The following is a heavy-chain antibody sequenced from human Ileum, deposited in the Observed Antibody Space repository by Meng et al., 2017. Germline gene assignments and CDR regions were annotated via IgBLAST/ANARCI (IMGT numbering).Heavy chain of an antibody. D-gene: IGHD3-22*01. CDR2: IIPIIGTP. Sequence: VELGQVGAEVKRPGSSVKVSCKTSGGTFNTYAISWVRQAPGQGLEWMGGIIPIIGTPNYAQKIQGRVTITADISTTTAYMEMSSLRSEDTAVYYCARSWGFSSGNYFDYWGQGTLVTVSS. CDR3: ARSWGFSSGNYFDY. V-gene: IGHV1-69*06. CDR1: GGTFNTYA. J-gene: IGHJ4*02.